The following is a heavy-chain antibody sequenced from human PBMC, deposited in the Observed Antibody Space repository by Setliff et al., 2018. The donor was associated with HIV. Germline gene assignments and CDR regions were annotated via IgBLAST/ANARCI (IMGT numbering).Heavy chain of an antibody. D-gene: IGHD2-15*01. V-gene: IGHV1-8*02. CDR1: GHAFSAYD. J-gene: IGHJ6*03. CDR2: MSPQSDNT. CDR3: ARGQPPTPRPYFYHMDV. Sequence: ASVKVSCKASGHAFSAYDFNWVRQAPGQGLEWVGSMSPQSDNTVYAQKFLGRVTMTMDTSIGTAYMELSSLRSEDTAVYYCARGQPPTPRPYFYHMDVWGNGTSVTVSS.